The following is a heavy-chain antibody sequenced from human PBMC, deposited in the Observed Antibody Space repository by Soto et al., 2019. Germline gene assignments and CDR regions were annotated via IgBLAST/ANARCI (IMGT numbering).Heavy chain of an antibody. D-gene: IGHD4-17*01. V-gene: IGHV2-5*02. Sequence: QITLKESGPTLVKPTQTLTLTCTFSGFSLSTSGVGVGWIRQPPGKALEWLALIYWDDDKRYSPSLKSRLTITKDTSKNQVVLTMTNMDPVDTATYYCAPAYGDFYAEYFQHWGQGTLVTVSS. CDR1: GFSLSTSGVG. CDR2: IYWDDDK. J-gene: IGHJ1*01. CDR3: APAYGDFYAEYFQH.